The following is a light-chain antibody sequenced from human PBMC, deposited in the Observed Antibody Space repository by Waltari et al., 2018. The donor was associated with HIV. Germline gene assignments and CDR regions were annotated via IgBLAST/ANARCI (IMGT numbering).Light chain of an antibody. Sequence: DIVMTQSPDSLTVSLGERATISCTSSRTVFYSSDNQNYLAWYLQRPGQSPKVLIFWASTRAFGVSDRFRGSGSGTHFSLTLSSLQADDVGIYYCQQYYTVPPTFGGGTKVEV. CDR2: WAS. J-gene: IGKJ4*01. V-gene: IGKV4-1*01. CDR1: RTVFYSSDNQNY. CDR3: QQYYTVPPT.